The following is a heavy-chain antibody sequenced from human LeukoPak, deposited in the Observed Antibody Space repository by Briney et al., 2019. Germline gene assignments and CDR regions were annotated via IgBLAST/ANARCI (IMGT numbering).Heavy chain of an antibody. Sequence: PPASVKVSCKASGYTFTSYGISWVRQAPGQGLEWMGWISAYNGNTNYTQKLQGRVTMTTDTSTSTAYMELRSLRSDDTAVYYCARTRYSSPSIPGTRRFDPWGQGTLVTVSS. D-gene: IGHD6-13*01. V-gene: IGHV1-18*01. CDR2: ISAYNGNT. J-gene: IGHJ5*02. CDR1: GYTFTSYG. CDR3: ARTRYSSPSIPGTRRFDP.